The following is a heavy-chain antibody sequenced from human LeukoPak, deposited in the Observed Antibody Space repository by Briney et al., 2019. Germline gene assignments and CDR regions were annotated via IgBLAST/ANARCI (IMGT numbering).Heavy chain of an antibody. Sequence: GGSLRLSCAASGFTFSEYAMSWVRQAPRKGQEWVSAVDGSGGSKYYADSVKGRFTIPRDNSKNTVYLQMNSLRADDTAVYYCAKPIVPSAISGAAFDIWGQGTMVTVSS. CDR1: GFTFSEYA. CDR3: AKPIVPSAISGAAFDI. D-gene: IGHD2-2*02. V-gene: IGHV3-23*01. J-gene: IGHJ3*02. CDR2: VDGSGGSK.